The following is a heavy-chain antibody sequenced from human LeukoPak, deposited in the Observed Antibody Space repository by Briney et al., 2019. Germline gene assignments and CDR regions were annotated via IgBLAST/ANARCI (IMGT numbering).Heavy chain of an antibody. CDR3: ARSQWLVFYFDY. J-gene: IGHJ4*02. Sequence: PSETLSLTCAVYGGSFSGYYWSWIRQPPGKGLEWIGEINHSGSTNYNPSLKSRVTISVDTSKNQFSLKLSSVTAADTAVYYCARSQWLVFYFDYWGQGTLVTVSS. CDR1: GGSFSGYY. CDR2: INHSGST. D-gene: IGHD6-19*01. V-gene: IGHV4-34*01.